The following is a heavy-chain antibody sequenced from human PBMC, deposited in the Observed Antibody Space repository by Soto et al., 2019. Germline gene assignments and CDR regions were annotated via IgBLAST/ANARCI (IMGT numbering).Heavy chain of an antibody. CDR1: GDSVNSNTFH. J-gene: IGHJ4*02. D-gene: IGHD2-2*01. V-gene: IGHV4-39*01. CDR3: ARLRGSSSSLFDF. CDR2: IYYTGST. Sequence: SETLSLTCTVSGDSVNSNTFHWGWIRQPPGKGLEWIGRIYYTGSTYYNPSLKSRVTISADTSKSQLSLELSSVTAADTAVYYCARLRGSSSSLFDFWGQGILVTVSS.